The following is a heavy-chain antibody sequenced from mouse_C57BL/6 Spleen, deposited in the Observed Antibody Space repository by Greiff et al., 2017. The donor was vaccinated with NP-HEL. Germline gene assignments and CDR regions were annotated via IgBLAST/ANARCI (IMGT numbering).Heavy chain of an antibody. CDR3: ARRRYYGSSYYFDY. D-gene: IGHD1-1*01. CDR1: GYTFTSYW. CDR2: IDPSDSYT. V-gene: IGHV1-69*01. Sequence: QVQLQQPGAELVMPGASVKLSCKASGYTFTSYWMHWVKRRPGQGLEWIGEIDPSDSYTNYNQKFKGKSTLTVDKSSSTAYMQLSSLTSEDSAVYYCARRRYYGSSYYFDYWGQGTTLTVSS. J-gene: IGHJ2*01.